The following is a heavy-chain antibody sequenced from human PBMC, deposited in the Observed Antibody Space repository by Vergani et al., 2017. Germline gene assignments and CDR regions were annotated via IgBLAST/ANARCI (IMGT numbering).Heavy chain of an antibody. J-gene: IGHJ4*02. CDR1: DYSISSGYY. Sequence: QVQLQESGPGLVKPSETLSVTCVVSDYSISSGYYWGWIRQPPGKGLEWIGSIYHSGNTYYNPSLKSRVTISVDTSKNQFSLRLNSVTVADTAVYYCATTLNDYGDFVFDYWGQGTLVTVSS. CDR2: IYHSGNT. CDR3: ATTLNDYGDFVFDY. D-gene: IGHD4-17*01. V-gene: IGHV4-38-2*01.